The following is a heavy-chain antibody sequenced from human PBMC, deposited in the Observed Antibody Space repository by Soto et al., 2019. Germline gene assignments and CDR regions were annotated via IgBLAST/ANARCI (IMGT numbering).Heavy chain of an antibody. D-gene: IGHD6-6*01. J-gene: IGHJ5*02. V-gene: IGHV4-59*01. CDR2: IYYSGST. CDR3: GRVVRQVVDRGNWFDP. Sequence: SETLSLTCTVSGGSISSYYWSWIRQPPGKGLEWIGYIYYSGSTNYNPSLKSRVTISVDTSKNQFSLKLSSVTAADTAVYYCGRVVRQVVDRGNWFDPWGQGTLVTVSS. CDR1: GGSISSYY.